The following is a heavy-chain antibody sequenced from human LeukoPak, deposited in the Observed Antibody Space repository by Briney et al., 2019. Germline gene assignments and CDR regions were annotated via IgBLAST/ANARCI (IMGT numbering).Heavy chain of an antibody. CDR2: IYHSGST. CDR1: GGSISSSSYY. D-gene: IGHD6-19*01. V-gene: IGHV4-39*07. CDR3: ARVGMSSGWYVYDY. J-gene: IGHJ4*02. Sequence: KASETLSLTCTVSGGSISSSSYYWGWIRQPPGKGLEWIGSIYHSGSTYYNPSLKSRVTISVDTSKNQFSLKLSSVTAADTAVYYCARVGMSSGWYVYDYWGQGTLVTVSS.